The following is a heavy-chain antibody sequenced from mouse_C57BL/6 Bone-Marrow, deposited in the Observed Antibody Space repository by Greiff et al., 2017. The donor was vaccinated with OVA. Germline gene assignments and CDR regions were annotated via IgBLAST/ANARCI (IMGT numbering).Heavy chain of an antibody. V-gene: IGHV1-55*01. CDR2: IYPGSGST. J-gene: IGHJ2*01. D-gene: IGHD1-1*01. Sequence: QVQLQQPGAELVKPGASVKMSCKASGYTFTSYWITWVKQRPGQGLEWIGDIYPGSGSTNYNEKFKSKATLTVDTSSSTAYMQLSSLTSEDSAVYYCARTRIVDDGSLALWGQGTTLTVSS. CDR3: ARTRIVDDGSLAL. CDR1: GYTFTSYW.